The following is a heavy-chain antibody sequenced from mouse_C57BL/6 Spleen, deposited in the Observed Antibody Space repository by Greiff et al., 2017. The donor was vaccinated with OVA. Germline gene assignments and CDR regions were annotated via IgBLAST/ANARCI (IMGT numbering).Heavy chain of an antibody. J-gene: IGHJ4*01. D-gene: IGHD1-1*01. CDR3: ARNYGSSYGAMDY. V-gene: IGHV1-85*01. CDR2: IYPRDGST. CDR1: GYTFTSYD. Sequence: QVQLKQSGPELVKPGASVKLSCKASGYTFTSYDINWVKQRPGQGLEWIGWIYPRDGSTKYNEKFKGKATLTVDTSSSTAYMELHSLTSEDSAVYFWARNYGSSYGAMDYWGQGTSVTVSS.